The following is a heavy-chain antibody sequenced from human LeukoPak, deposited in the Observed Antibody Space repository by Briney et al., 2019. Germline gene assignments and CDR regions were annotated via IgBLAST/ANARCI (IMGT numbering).Heavy chain of an antibody. CDR2: IWSDGSNK. Sequence: GGSLRLSCAASGFTFSSYGMHWVRQAPGKGLEWVAVIWSDGSNKNYADSVKGRFTISRDNSKNTLYLRMNSLRVEDTAMYATDIGSAPFDYWGQGTLVTVSS. D-gene: IGHD3-10*01. CDR3: DIGSAPFDY. V-gene: IGHV3-33*01. J-gene: IGHJ4*02. CDR1: GFTFSSYG.